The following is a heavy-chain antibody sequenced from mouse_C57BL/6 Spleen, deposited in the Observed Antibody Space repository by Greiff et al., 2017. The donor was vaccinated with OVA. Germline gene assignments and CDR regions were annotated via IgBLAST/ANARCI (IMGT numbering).Heavy chain of an antibody. CDR2: IYPRSGNT. Sequence: VQLQQSGAELARPGASVKLSCKASGYTFTSYGISWVKQRTGQGLEWIGEIYPRSGNTYYNEKFKGKATLTADKSSSTAYMELRSLTSEDSAVYFCAREDYDEYYFDYWGQGTTLTVSS. CDR3: AREDYDEYYFDY. J-gene: IGHJ2*01. D-gene: IGHD2-4*01. CDR1: GYTFTSYG. V-gene: IGHV1-81*01.